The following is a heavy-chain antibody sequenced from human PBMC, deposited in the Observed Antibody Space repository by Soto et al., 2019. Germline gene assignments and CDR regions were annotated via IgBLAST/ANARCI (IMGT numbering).Heavy chain of an antibody. CDR2: ITADAYTK. CDR3: AGDPVPGSPDYLDF. V-gene: IGHV3-30*03. J-gene: IGHJ4*02. D-gene: IGHD1-26*01. CDR1: GFTFGSYG. Sequence: PGGSLRLSCAASGFTFGSYGMHRVRQAPGKGLEWVAFITADAYTKKYADSVKGRFTIARDNPRNTLYLHMNSLSPEDMDVYYCAGDPVPGSPDYLDFWGQGTLVTVSS.